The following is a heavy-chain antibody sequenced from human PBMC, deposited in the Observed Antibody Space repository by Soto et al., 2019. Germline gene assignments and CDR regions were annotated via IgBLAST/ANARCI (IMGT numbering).Heavy chain of an antibody. D-gene: IGHD4-17*01. CDR1: GFTFRNYF. J-gene: IGHJ3*02. Sequence: GGSLRLSCVASGFTFRNYFMNWIRQAPGKGPEWLSYISSDESTVFYADSVKGRFTTSRDNSKNTLYLQMNSLRAEDTAVYYCAKCFLYGGKAAVLAFAIWGQGTLVTVSS. CDR2: ISSDESTV. V-gene: IGHV3-11*01. CDR3: AKCFLYGGKAAVLAFAI.